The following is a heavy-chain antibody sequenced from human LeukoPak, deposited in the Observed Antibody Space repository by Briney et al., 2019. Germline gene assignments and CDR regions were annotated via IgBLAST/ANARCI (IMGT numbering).Heavy chain of an antibody. CDR2: IYTSGST. CDR3: ARDFVLVPQLLYDDWFDP. D-gene: IGHD2-2*02. Sequence: SETLSLTCAVSGGSISTYYWSWIRQPAGKGLEWIGRIYTSGSTNYNPSLKSRATMSVDTSKNQFSLNLRSVTAADTAVYYCARDFVLVPQLLYDDWFDPWGQGTLVTVSS. V-gene: IGHV4-4*07. J-gene: IGHJ5*02. CDR1: GGSISTYY.